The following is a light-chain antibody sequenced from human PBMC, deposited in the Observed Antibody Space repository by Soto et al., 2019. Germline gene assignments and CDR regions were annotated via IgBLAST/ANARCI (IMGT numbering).Light chain of an antibody. CDR1: QSIGGW. J-gene: IGKJ1*01. CDR2: EAS. CDR3: QQYNSYSLT. V-gene: IGKV1-5*01. Sequence: DIQMTQSPSTLSASIGDRVTITCRASQSIGGWLAWYQQKPGKGPNLLIYEASILESGVPSRFSGSGSETEFTLTISSLQPDDFATYYCQQYNSYSLTVGQGTKVEIK.